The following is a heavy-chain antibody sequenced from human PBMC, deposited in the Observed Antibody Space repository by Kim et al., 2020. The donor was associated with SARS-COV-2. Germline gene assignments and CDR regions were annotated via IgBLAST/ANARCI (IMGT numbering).Heavy chain of an antibody. CDR2: ISSSSSYI. Sequence: GGSLRLSCAASGFTFSSYSMNWVRQAPGKGLEWVSSISSSSSYIYYADSVKGRFTISRDNAKNSLYLQMNSLRAEDTAVYYCASGKWLWGGSDAFDIWGQGTMVTVSS. J-gene: IGHJ3*02. V-gene: IGHV3-21*01. CDR3: ASGKWLWGGSDAFDI. CDR1: GFTFSSYS. D-gene: IGHD3-16*01.